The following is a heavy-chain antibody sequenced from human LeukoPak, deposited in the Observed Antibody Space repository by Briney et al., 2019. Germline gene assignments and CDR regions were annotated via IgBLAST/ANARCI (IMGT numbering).Heavy chain of an antibody. CDR2: IRYDGSNK. CDR1: GFTFSSYG. CDR3: AKGDDILTGYYNPADFDY. J-gene: IGHJ4*02. D-gene: IGHD3-9*01. Sequence: PGRSLRLSCAASGFTFSSYGMHWVRQAPGKGLEWVAFIRYDGSNKYYADSVKGRFTISRDNSKNTLYLQMNSLRAEDTAVYYCAKGDDILTGYYNPADFDYWGQGTLVTVSS. V-gene: IGHV3-30*02.